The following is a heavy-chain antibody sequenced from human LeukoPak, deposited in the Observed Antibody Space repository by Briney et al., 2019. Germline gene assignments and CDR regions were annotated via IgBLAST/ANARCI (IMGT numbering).Heavy chain of an antibody. Sequence: SVKVSCKASGGTFSSYAISWVRQAPGQGLEWMGRIIPILGIANYAQKFQGRVTITADKSTSTAYMELSSLRSENTAVYYCARAHYYDSSGYYSLVGYWGQGTLVTVST. D-gene: IGHD3-22*01. CDR2: IIPILGIA. CDR3: ARAHYYDSSGYYSLVGY. CDR1: GGTFSSYA. V-gene: IGHV1-69*04. J-gene: IGHJ4*02.